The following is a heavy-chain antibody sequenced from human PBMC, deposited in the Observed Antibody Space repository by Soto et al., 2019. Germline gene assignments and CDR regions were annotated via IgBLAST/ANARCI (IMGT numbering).Heavy chain of an antibody. D-gene: IGHD4-17*01. Sequence: GGSLRLSCAASGFTLNSYWMYWVRQAPGKGLMWDSRINSDGSGTNYADSVKGRFTISRDNAKNTLYLQMNSLRAEDTAVYYCARGGYGDYYYYHYYMDVWGKGTTVTVSS. V-gene: IGHV3-74*01. J-gene: IGHJ6*03. CDR2: INSDGSGT. CDR1: GFTLNSYW. CDR3: ARGGYGDYYYYHYYMDV.